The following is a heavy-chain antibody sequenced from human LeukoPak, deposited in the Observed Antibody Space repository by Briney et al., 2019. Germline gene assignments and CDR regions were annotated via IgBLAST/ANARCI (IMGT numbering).Heavy chain of an antibody. Sequence: GGSLRLSCAASGFTFDDYAMHWVRQAPGKGLECVSGISWNSCSIGYADSVKGRFTISRDNAKNSLYLQMNSLRAEDMALYYCAKASSGYAFDIWGQGTMVTVSS. CDR2: ISWNSCSI. V-gene: IGHV3-9*03. D-gene: IGHD6-19*01. J-gene: IGHJ3*02. CDR1: GFTFDDYA. CDR3: AKASSGYAFDI.